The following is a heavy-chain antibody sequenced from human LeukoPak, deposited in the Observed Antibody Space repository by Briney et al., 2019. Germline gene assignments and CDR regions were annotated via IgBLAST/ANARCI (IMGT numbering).Heavy chain of an antibody. CDR3: AKVDSGSYQIDY. J-gene: IGHJ4*02. CDR1: GFTFSSYA. Sequence: GGSLRLSCAASGFTFSSYAMHWVRQAPGKGLEWVALISYDGSNKYHADSVKGRFTISRDNSKNTLYLQMNNLSTEDAAVYYCAKVDSGSYQIDYWGQGILVTVSS. V-gene: IGHV3-30*04. D-gene: IGHD1-26*01. CDR2: ISYDGSNK.